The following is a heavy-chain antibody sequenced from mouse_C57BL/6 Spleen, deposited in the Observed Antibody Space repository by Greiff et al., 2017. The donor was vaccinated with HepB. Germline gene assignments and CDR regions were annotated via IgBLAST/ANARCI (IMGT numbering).Heavy chain of an antibody. CDR2: IYPGGGYT. J-gene: IGHJ1*03. Sequence: QVQLKESGAELVRPGTSVKMSCKASGYTFTNYWIGWAKQRPGHGLEWIGDIYPGGGYTNYNEKFKGKATLTADKSSSTAYMQFSSLTSEDSAIYYCARWYGNYGYFDVWGTGTTVTVSS. V-gene: IGHV1-63*01. CDR1: GYTFTNYW. CDR3: ARWYGNYGYFDV. D-gene: IGHD2-10*02.